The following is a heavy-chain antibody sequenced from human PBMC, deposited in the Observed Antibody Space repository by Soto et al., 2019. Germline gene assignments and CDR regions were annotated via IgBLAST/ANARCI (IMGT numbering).Heavy chain of an antibody. V-gene: IGHV1-69*13. CDR1: GGTFSSYA. D-gene: IGHD2-2*01. Sequence: SVKVSCKASGGTFSSYAISWVRQAPGQGLEWMGGIIPIFGTANYAQKFQGRVTITADESTSTAYMELSSLRSEDTAVYYCARAARYCSSTSCYRFDDWGQGTLVTVSS. J-gene: IGHJ4*02. CDR3: ARAARYCSSTSCYRFDD. CDR2: IIPIFGTA.